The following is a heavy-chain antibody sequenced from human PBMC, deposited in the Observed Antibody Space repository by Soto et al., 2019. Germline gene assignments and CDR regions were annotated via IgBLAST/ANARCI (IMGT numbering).Heavy chain of an antibody. CDR3: ARDVDTAMTGQINYYYYYMDV. CDR2: ISSSGSTI. D-gene: IGHD5-18*01. J-gene: IGHJ6*03. Sequence: GGSLRLSCAASGFTFSDYYMSWIRQAPGKGLEWVSYISSSGSTIYYADSVKGRFTISRDNAKNSLYLQMNSLRAEDTAVYYCARDVDTAMTGQINYYYYYMDVWGKGTTVTVSS. CDR1: GFTFSDYY. V-gene: IGHV3-11*01.